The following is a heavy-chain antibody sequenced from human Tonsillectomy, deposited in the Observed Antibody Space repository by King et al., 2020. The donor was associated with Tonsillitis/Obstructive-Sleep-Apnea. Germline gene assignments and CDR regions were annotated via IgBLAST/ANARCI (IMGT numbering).Heavy chain of an antibody. V-gene: IGHV1-69*10. J-gene: IGHJ6*02. CDR3: ANSGEGIIVVRGVPTPYGMDV. CDR1: GGTFSNYA. CDR2: SIPIFGIT. Sequence: QLVQSGAEVKKPGSSVKVSCKPSGGTFSNYAISWVRQAPGQGLEWMGGSIPIFGITNNAQKFQGRVTITADKTTSTATMERSSLRSEDTAVYYCANSGEGIIVVRGVPTPYGMDVWGQGTTVTVSS. D-gene: IGHD3-10*01.